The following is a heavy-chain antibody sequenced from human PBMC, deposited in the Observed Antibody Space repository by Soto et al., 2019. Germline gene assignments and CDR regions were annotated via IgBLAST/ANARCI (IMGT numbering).Heavy chain of an antibody. CDR2: INAGNGNT. J-gene: IGHJ4*02. D-gene: IGHD2-15*01. Sequence: ASVKVSCKASGYTFTSYAMHWVRQAPGQRLEWMGWINAGNGNTKYSQKFQGRVTITRDTSASTAYMELSSLRSEDTAVYYCARGPGGPDGPGDYWGQGTLVAVSS. CDR1: GYTFTSYA. V-gene: IGHV1-3*01. CDR3: ARGPGGPDGPGDY.